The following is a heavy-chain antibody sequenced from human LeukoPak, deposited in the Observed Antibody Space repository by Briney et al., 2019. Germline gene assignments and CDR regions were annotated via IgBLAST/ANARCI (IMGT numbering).Heavy chain of an antibody. D-gene: IGHD4-23*01. CDR3: AKDLAYGGNSPFDY. CDR2: LSDSGGGT. J-gene: IGHJ4*02. Sequence: PGGSLRLSCAASGFXFSSYAMSWVRQAPGKGLKWVSSLSDSGGGTYYADSVKGRFTISRDNSKNTLYLQMNSLRAEDTAVYYCAKDLAYGGNSPFDYWGQGTLVTVSS. CDR1: GFXFSSYA. V-gene: IGHV3-23*01.